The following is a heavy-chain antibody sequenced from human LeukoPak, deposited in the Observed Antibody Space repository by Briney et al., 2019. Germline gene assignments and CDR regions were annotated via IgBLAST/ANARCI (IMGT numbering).Heavy chain of an antibody. Sequence: ASVRVSCKASGYTFTSYDINWVRQATGQGLEWMGWMNPNSGNTGYAQKFQGRVTMTRNTSISTAYMELSSLRSEDTAVYYCARRDRYSYVVDYWGQGTLVTVSS. J-gene: IGHJ4*02. CDR2: MNPNSGNT. D-gene: IGHD5-18*01. CDR1: GYTFTSYD. V-gene: IGHV1-8*01. CDR3: ARRDRYSYVVDY.